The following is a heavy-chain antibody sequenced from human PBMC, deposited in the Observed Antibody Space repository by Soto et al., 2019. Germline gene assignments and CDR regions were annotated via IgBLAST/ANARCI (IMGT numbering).Heavy chain of an antibody. Sequence: ASLKVYCKTSGYTFTSYYMNCVRHTHEQGLELLGIINPSGGYTTYAQRFLGRVTMTSDTSTSTVNMELGSLTSEDTAVYYCARGMGEEQKFQVFEFWGQGALVTAS. CDR2: INPSGGYT. D-gene: IGHD1-26*01. CDR1: GYTFTSYY. V-gene: IGHV1-46*01. J-gene: IGHJ4*02. CDR3: ARGMGEEQKFQVFEF.